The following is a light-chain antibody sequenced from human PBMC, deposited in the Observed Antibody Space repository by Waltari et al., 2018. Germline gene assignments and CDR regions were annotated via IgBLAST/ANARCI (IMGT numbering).Light chain of an antibody. CDR3: ATWDDSLNGWV. V-gene: IGLV1-44*01. CDR1: NSNIGKNN. CDR2: RND. Sequence: QSVVTQPPSASAPPGQRGTMSCSGSNSNIGKNNVNLYQQLPGTAPKLLVFRNDQRPSGVPDRFSASRSGTSASLAISGLQFDDEADYYCATWDDSLNGWVFGGGTRLTVL. J-gene: IGLJ3*02.